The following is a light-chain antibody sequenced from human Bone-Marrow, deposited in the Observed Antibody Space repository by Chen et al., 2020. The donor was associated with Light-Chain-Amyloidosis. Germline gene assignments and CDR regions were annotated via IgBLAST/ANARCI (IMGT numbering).Light chain of an antibody. CDR2: RNN. J-gene: IGLJ1*01. CDR3: AACDGSQSGYV. V-gene: IGLV1-47*01. Sequence: QSVLTQPPSASGTPGQRVTLSCSGASSNIGINYVYWYQHFPGAAPNLLIHRNNQRPSGVPDRVSASNSDTSALLPLGGLRSEYVSDYYCAACDGSQSGYVFGTGGNVIVL. CDR1: SSNIGINY.